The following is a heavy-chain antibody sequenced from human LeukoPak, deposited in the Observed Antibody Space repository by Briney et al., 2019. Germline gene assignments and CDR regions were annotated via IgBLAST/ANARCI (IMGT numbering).Heavy chain of an antibody. CDR2: FYYSGST. Sequence: PSETLSLTCTVSGGSISSNGYYWGWIRQAPGKGLEWIGSFYYSGSTFYSPSLKSRVTISVDTSKNQFSLNLISVTAADTAVYYCARHFCSGGSCHTYDYWGQGTLVAVSS. J-gene: IGHJ4*02. D-gene: IGHD2-15*01. CDR1: GGSISSNGYY. V-gene: IGHV4-39*01. CDR3: ARHFCSGGSCHTYDY.